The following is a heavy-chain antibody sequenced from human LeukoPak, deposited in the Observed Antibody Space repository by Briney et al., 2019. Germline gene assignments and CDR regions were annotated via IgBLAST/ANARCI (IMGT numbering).Heavy chain of an antibody. CDR2: ISGSGTIT. CDR3: TKRPVVVITTPYFDY. Sequence: PGGSLRLSCAASGFTLSSYAMSWVRQAPGKGLEWVSSISGSGTITYYADSVKGRFTISRDNSKNTLFLQMNSLRAEDTAVYYCTKRPVVVITTPYFDYWGQGTLVTVSS. V-gene: IGHV3-23*01. J-gene: IGHJ4*02. CDR1: GFTLSSYA. D-gene: IGHD3-22*01.